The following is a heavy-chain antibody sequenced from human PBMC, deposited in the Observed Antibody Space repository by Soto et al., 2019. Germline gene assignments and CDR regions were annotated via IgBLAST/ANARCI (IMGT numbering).Heavy chain of an antibody. Sequence: SETLSLTCPVCGYSISICHSWGGIRPLPWTGLNWIGSINHSGSTYYNPSLKSRVTISVETSKNQFSLKLSSVTAADTAVYYCARGRLYYYDSSGYSDNWFDPWGQGTLVTVS. J-gene: IGHJ5*02. CDR2: INHSGST. CDR3: ARGRLYYYDSSGYSDNWFDP. D-gene: IGHD3-22*01. CDR1: GYSISICHS. V-gene: IGHV4-38-2*02.